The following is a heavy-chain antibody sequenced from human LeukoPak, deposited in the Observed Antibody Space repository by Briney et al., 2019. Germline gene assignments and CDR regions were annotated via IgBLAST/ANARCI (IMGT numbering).Heavy chain of an antibody. Sequence: GGSLRLSCEVSGFTFSRYGMHWVRQAPGKGLEWVAVIWSDGKNKYYSDSVKGRLTISRDSSKNTLSLQMNSLRAEDTAVYYCARDFGGSRYFFDYWGHGTLVTVS. D-gene: IGHD1-26*01. V-gene: IGHV3-33*01. CDR1: GFTFSRYG. CDR3: ARDFGGSRYFFDY. CDR2: IWSDGKNK. J-gene: IGHJ4*01.